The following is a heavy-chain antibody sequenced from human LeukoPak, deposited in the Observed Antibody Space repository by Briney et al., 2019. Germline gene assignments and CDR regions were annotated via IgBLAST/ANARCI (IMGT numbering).Heavy chain of an antibody. Sequence: SETLSLTCTVSGGSISSGDYYWSWIRQPPGKGLEWIGYIYYSGSTYYNPSLKSRVTISVDTSKNQFSLKLSSVTAADTAVYYCARLTQVATISYFDYWGQGTLVTVSS. D-gene: IGHD5-12*01. CDR2: IYYSGST. CDR3: ARLTQVATISYFDY. V-gene: IGHV4-30-4*08. J-gene: IGHJ4*02. CDR1: GGSISSGDYY.